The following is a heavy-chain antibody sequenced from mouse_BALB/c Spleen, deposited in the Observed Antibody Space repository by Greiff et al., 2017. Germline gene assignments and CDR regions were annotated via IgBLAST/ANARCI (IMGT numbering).Heavy chain of an antibody. J-gene: IGHJ2*01. CDR3: AGYDGYFDY. CDR1: GYTFTSYW. V-gene: IGHV1-7*01. Sequence: VQLQQSGPELVKPGASVKMSCKASGYTFTSYWMHWVKQRPGQGLEWIGYINPSTGYTEYNQKFKDKATLTADKSSSTAYMQLSSLTSEDSAVYYCAGYDGYFDYWGQGTTLTVSS. CDR2: INPSTGYT. D-gene: IGHD2-3*01.